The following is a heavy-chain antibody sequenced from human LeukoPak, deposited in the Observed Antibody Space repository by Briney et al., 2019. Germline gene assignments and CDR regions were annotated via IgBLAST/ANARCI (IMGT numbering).Heavy chain of an antibody. Sequence: SVKVSCKASGGTFSSYAISWVRQAPGQGLEWMGGIIPIFGTANYAQKFQGRVTITADESTSTAYVELSSLRSEDTAVYYCARDRCSSTSCYPMRDAFDIWGQGTMVTVSS. CDR1: GGTFSSYA. D-gene: IGHD2-2*01. J-gene: IGHJ3*02. V-gene: IGHV1-69*13. CDR2: IIPIFGTA. CDR3: ARDRCSSTSCYPMRDAFDI.